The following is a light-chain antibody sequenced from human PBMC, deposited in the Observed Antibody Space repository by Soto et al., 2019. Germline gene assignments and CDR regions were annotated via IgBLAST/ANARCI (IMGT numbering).Light chain of an antibody. V-gene: IGKV1-5*03. Sequence: DIQMTQSPSTLSASVGDRVTITCRASQSIDGWLAWYQQKPGKAPNLLIYKASTLESGVPSRFSGSGSGTEFTLTISSLQPGDFATYYCQQYSTSSRGFGQGTKVEIK. J-gene: IGKJ1*01. CDR3: QQYSTSSRG. CDR2: KAS. CDR1: QSIDGW.